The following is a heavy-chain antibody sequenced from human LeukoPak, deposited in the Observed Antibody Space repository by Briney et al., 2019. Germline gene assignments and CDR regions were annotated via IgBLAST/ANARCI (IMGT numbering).Heavy chain of an antibody. V-gene: IGHV1-18*04. CDR1: GYTFTSYG. CDR2: ISAYNGNT. CDR3: ARDAFGGAKAYFDY. D-gene: IGHD3-16*01. J-gene: IGHJ4*02. Sequence: EASVTVSFKASGYTFTSYGISWVRQAPGQGVEWMGWISAYNGNTNYAQKLQGRVTLTTDTSTSTAYMELRSLRSDDTAVYYCARDAFGGAKAYFDYWGQGTLVTVSS.